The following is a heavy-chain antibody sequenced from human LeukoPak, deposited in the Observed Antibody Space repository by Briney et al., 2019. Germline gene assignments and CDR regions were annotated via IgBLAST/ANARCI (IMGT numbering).Heavy chain of an antibody. CDR3: ARDEEPHYYDSGGPSDY. J-gene: IGHJ4*02. CDR1: GYTFTSYG. V-gene: IGHV1-18*01. D-gene: IGHD3-22*01. CDR2: ISAYNGNT. Sequence: GASVKVSCKASGYTFTSYGISWVRQAPGQGLEWMGWISAYNGNTNYAQKLQGRVTMTTDTSTSTAYMELRSLRSDDTAVYYCARDEEPHYYDSGGPSDYWGQGTLVTVSS.